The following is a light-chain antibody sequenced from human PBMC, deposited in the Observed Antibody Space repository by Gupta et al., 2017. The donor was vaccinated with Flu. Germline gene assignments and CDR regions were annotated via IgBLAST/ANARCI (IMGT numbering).Light chain of an antibody. J-gene: IGKJ4*01. Sequence: STGDRVTITCRASQSISSYLNWYQQKPGKAPKLLIYAASSLQSGVPSRFSGSGSGTDFTLTISSLQPEDFATYYCQQSYSTPLFGGGTKVEIK. CDR3: QQSYSTPL. CDR2: AAS. V-gene: IGKV1-39*01. CDR1: QSISSY.